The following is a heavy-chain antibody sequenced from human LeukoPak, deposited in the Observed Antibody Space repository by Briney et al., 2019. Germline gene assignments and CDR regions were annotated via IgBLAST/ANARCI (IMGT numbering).Heavy chain of an antibody. V-gene: IGHV1-69*04. D-gene: IGHD3-10*01. CDR1: GGTFSSYA. CDR2: IIPILGIA. J-gene: IGHJ4*02. CDR3: ATSFMVRGSLDY. Sequence: SVKVSCKASGGTFSSYAISWVRQAPGQGLEWMGRIIPILGIANYAQKFQGRVTITADESTSTAYMELSSLRSEDTAVYFCATSFMVRGSLDYWGQGTLVTVSS.